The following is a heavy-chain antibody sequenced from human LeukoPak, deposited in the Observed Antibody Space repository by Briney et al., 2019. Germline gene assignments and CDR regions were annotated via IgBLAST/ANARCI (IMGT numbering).Heavy chain of an antibody. V-gene: IGHV3-30*04. D-gene: IGHD2-2*01. Sequence: GGSLRLSCAASGFTFGSYAMHWVRQAPGKGLEWVAVISYDGSNKYYADSVKGRFTISRDNSKNTLYLQMNSLRAEDTAVYYCAREDIVVVPAAHPWGQGTLVTVSS. CDR1: GFTFGSYA. J-gene: IGHJ5*02. CDR2: ISYDGSNK. CDR3: AREDIVVVPAAHP.